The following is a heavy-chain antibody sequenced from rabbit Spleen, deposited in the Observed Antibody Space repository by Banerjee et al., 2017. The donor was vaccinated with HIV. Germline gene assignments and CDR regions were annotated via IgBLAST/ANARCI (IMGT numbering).Heavy chain of an antibody. CDR1: GFDFSDYG. J-gene: IGHJ6*01. Sequence: QEQLVESGGGLVQPGGSLKLSCKGSGFDFSDYGVSWVRQAPGKGLEWIACIDTNDGDTDYANWPKGRFTISKTSSTTVTLQMTSLTAADTATYFCARDSGSSFSSYGMDLWGPGTLVTVS. V-gene: IGHV1S45*01. CDR2: IDTNDGDT. D-gene: IGHD8-1*01. CDR3: ARDSGSSFSSYGMDL.